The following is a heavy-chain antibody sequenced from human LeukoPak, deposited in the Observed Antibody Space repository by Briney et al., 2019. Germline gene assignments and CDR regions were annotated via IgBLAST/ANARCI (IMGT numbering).Heavy chain of an antibody. CDR1: GGSISRADYY. CDR3: ARGGSAGWNGYFDY. D-gene: IGHD1-1*01. J-gene: IGHJ4*02. CDR2: IYYSGST. Sequence: SETLSLTCTVSGGSISRADYYWSWIRQPPGKGLEWIGYIYYSGSTNYNPSLKSRVTMSVDTSKNQFSLKLSSVTAADTALYYCARGGSAGWNGYFDYWGQGTLVTVSS. V-gene: IGHV4-61*08.